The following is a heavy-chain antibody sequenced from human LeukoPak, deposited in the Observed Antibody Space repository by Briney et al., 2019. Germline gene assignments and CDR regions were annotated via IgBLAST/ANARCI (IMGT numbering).Heavy chain of an antibody. CDR1: GGSISSSSYY. CDR2: IYYSGST. J-gene: IGHJ3*02. CDR3: ARGQWTAFDI. V-gene: IGHV4-39*01. D-gene: IGHD6-19*01. Sequence: PSETLSLTCTVSGGSISSSSYYWGWIRQPPGKGLEWIGSIYYSGSTYYNPSLKSRVTISVDTSKDQFSLKLSSVTAADTAVYYCARGQWTAFDIWGQGTMVTVSS.